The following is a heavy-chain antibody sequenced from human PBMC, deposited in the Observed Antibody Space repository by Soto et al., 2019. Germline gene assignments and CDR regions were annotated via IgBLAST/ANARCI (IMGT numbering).Heavy chain of an antibody. CDR3: AKDAYNAAFDV. V-gene: IGHV3-30*18. CDR1: GFSFNIFG. J-gene: IGHJ3*01. D-gene: IGHD1-1*01. CDR2: ISKNGDNR. Sequence: GGSLRLSCATSGFSFNIFGMHWVRQAPGKALEWVGLISKNGDNRYYVDSAKGRFIISRDNPKNSLYLQLHSLRTDDTAVYYCAKDAYNAAFDVWGQGTMVT.